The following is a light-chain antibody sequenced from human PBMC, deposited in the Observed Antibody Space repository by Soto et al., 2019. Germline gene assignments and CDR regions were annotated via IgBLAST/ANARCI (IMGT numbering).Light chain of an antibody. CDR2: AAS. CDR3: QKYKSTPIT. CDR1: QGIANF. J-gene: IGKJ5*01. Sequence: DIQMTQSPSSLSASVGDRVTITCRASQGIANFLAWYQQKPGKVPRLLIYAASTLQSGVPSRFSGSGSGTDFTLTISSLQPEDVATYYCQKYKSTPITFGQGTRLEIK. V-gene: IGKV1-27*01.